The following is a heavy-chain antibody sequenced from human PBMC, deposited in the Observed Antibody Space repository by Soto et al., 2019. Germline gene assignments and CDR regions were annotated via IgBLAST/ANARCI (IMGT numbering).Heavy chain of an antibody. CDR1: GFTFSNYG. J-gene: IGHJ6*02. CDR3: AKSRDAYNFYFYYGMDV. CDR2: ILYDGSNK. Sequence: GGSLRLSCAASGFTFSNYGMHWVRQTPGKGLEWVALILYDGSNKYYADSVKGRFTISRDNSKNTLYLQVSSLRAEDTAVYYCAKSRDAYNFYFYYGMDVWGQGTTVTVSS. D-gene: IGHD2-2*01. V-gene: IGHV3-30*18.